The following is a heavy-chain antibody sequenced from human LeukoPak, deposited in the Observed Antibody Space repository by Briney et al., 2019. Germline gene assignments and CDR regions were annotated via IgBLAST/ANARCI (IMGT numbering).Heavy chain of an antibody. D-gene: IGHD6-19*01. CDR2: IYYSGST. CDR3: ASEGAVAGNPLPYYMDV. V-gene: IGHV4-39*07. Sequence: PSETLSLTCTVSGGSISSSSYYWGWIRQPPGKGLEWIGSIYYSGSTYYNPSLKSRVTISVDTSKNQFSLKLTSVTAADTAVYYCASEGAVAGNPLPYYMDVWGKGTTVTVSS. CDR1: GGSISSSSYY. J-gene: IGHJ6*03.